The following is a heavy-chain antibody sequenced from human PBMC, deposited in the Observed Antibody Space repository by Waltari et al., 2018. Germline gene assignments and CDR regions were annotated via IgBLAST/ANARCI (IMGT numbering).Heavy chain of an antibody. D-gene: IGHD3-22*01. Sequence: EVKLVESGGGLVQPGGSPRLSCAASGFIVSRNYVSWVRQAPGKGLEWVSVIFTDGRTYYADSVKGRFTVSRDNSKNTVYLQMSNLRVEDTAMYYCVRERSDSLDSWGQGTLVTVSS. CDR3: VRERSDSLDS. V-gene: IGHV3-53*01. CDR1: GFIVSRNY. CDR2: IFTDGRT. J-gene: IGHJ4*02.